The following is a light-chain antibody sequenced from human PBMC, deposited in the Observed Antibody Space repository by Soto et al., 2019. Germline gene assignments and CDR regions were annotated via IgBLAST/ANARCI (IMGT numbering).Light chain of an antibody. J-gene: IGKJ1*01. CDR2: GAS. Sequence: EIVLTQSPGTLSLSPGERATLSCRASQSVFNNHIGWYQQKPGQAPRRLIFGASFRATGIPDRFSGSGSATDFTLTISRLEPEDFAVYYCQQYGSSPTTFGQGTKVDIK. CDR3: QQYGSSPTT. CDR1: QSVFNNH. V-gene: IGKV3-20*01.